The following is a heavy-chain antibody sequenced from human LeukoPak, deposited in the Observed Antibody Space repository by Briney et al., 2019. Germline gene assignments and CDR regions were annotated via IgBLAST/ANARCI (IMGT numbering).Heavy chain of an antibody. J-gene: IGHJ4*02. CDR3: ARDGNSYDILTGYYKN. CDR1: GGTFSSYA. Sequence: ASVKVSCKASGGTFSSYAISWVRQAPGQGLEWMGGIIPIFGTANYAQKFQGRVTITTGESTSTAYMELSSLRSEDTAVYYCARDGNSYDILTGYYKNWGQGTLVTVSS. CDR2: IIPIFGTA. D-gene: IGHD3-9*01. V-gene: IGHV1-69*05.